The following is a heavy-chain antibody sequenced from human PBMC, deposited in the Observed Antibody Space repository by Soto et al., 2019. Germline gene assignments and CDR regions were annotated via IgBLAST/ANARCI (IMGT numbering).Heavy chain of an antibody. Sequence: QVQLVQSGAEVKKPGASVKVSCKASGYTFTNYDINWLRQAPGQGLEWMGWISAYNGDTNYAQKLQGRVTMTTDTSTSTAYMELRSLRSDDTAVYYCARSGLPDPVVVVGHTPFDPWGQGTLVTVSS. CDR1: GYTFTNYD. CDR3: ARSGLPDPVVVVGHTPFDP. J-gene: IGHJ5*02. CDR2: ISAYNGDT. V-gene: IGHV1-18*01. D-gene: IGHD2-15*01.